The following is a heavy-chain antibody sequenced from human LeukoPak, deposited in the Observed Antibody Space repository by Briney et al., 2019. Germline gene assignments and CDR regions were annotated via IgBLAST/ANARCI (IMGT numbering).Heavy chain of an antibody. CDR3: APTPPHYYDDSGYFDY. CDR2: VNPKTGAT. J-gene: IGHJ4*02. V-gene: IGHV1-2*02. CDR1: GYTFTAYY. Sequence: ASVKVSCKTSGYTFTAYYMHWLRQAPGQGLEWMGWVNPKTGATNYAQRFHGRVTMTRDTSISTAYMELTSLGSDDTAVYLCAPTPPHYYDDSGYFDYWGQGTLVTVSS. D-gene: IGHD3-22*01.